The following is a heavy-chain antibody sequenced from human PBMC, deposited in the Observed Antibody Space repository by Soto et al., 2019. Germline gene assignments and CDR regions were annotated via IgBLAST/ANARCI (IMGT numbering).Heavy chain of an antibody. V-gene: IGHV3-9*01. D-gene: IGHD3-10*01. Sequence: SLRLSCAVSGFTFDDNAMHWVRQAPEKGLEWVSGINWKSDIGYADSVKGRFTISRDNAENSLYLQMNSLRAEDTAVYYCARALWFGELLSDYYYYYGMDVWGQGTTVTVSS. CDR2: INWKSDI. J-gene: IGHJ6*02. CDR3: ARALWFGELLSDYYYYYGMDV. CDR1: GFTFDDNA.